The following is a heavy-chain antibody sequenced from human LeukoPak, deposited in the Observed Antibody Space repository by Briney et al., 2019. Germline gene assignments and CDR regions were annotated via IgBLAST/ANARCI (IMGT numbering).Heavy chain of an antibody. D-gene: IGHD5-24*01. CDR1: GYTFTGYY. CDR3: ARVARRDGYSRSLGY. Sequence: ASVKVSCKASGYTFTGYYMHWVRQAPGQGLEWMGWINPNSGGANYAQKFQGRVTMTRDTSISTAYMEPSRLRSDDTAVYYCARVARRDGYSRSLGYWGQGTLVTVSS. J-gene: IGHJ4*02. V-gene: IGHV1-2*02. CDR2: INPNSGGA.